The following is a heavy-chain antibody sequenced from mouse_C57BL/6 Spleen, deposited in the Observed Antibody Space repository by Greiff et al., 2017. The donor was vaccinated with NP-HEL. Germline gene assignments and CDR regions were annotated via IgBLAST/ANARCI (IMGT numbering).Heavy chain of an antibody. CDR3: ARFERDYYYAMDY. Sequence: EVMLVESGGGLVQPGGSLSLSCAASGFTFTDYYMSWVRQPPGKALEWLGFIRNKANGYTTEYSASVKGRFTISRDNSQSILYLQMNALRAEDSATYYCARFERDYYYAMDYWGQGTSVTVSS. D-gene: IGHD3-3*01. CDR2: IRNKANGYTT. CDR1: GFTFTDYY. J-gene: IGHJ4*01. V-gene: IGHV7-3*01.